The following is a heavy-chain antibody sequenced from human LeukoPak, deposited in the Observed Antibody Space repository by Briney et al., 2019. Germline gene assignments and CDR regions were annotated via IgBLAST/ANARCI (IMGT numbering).Heavy chain of an antibody. CDR1: GGTFSSYA. V-gene: IGHV1-69*04. CDR3: ARGHSYYYDSSGYYHYYYGMYV. CDR2: IIPLLGRA. J-gene: IGHJ6*02. Sequence: ASVKVSCKASGGTFSSYAINWVRQAPGQGLEWVGRIIPLLGRANYTQKFQGRVTITADKSTSTAYMELSSLRSEDTAVYYCARGHSYYYDSSGYYHYYYGMYVWGQGTTVTVSS. D-gene: IGHD3-22*01.